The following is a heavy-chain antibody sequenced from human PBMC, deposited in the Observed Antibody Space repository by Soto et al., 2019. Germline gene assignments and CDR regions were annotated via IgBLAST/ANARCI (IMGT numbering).Heavy chain of an antibody. CDR1: GFTFSSYG. V-gene: IGHV3-30*18. Sequence: QVQLVESGGGVVQPGRSLRLSCAASGFTFSSYGMHWVRQAPGKGLEWVAVISYDGSNKYYADSVKGRFTISRDNSKNTLYLQMNSLRAEDTAVYYCAKGLKRSWQNYYYGMDVWGQGTTVTVSS. CDR2: ISYDGSNK. J-gene: IGHJ6*02. CDR3: AKGLKRSWQNYYYGMDV. D-gene: IGHD6-13*01.